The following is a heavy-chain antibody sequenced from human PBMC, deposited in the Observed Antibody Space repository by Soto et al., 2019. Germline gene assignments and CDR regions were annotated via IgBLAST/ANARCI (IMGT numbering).Heavy chain of an antibody. CDR2: INHSGST. Sequence: SETLSLTCAFYGGSFIGYYWRWIRQPPGKGLEWIGEINHSGSTNYNPSLKSRVTISVDTSKNQFSLKLSSVTAADTAVYYCARESSGGYNWFDPWGQGTLVTVSS. CDR3: ARESSGGYNWFDP. V-gene: IGHV4-34*01. J-gene: IGHJ5*02. D-gene: IGHD6-6*01. CDR1: GGSFIGYY.